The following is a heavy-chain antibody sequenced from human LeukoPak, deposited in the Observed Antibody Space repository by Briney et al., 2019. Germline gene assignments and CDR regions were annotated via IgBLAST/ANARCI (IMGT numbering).Heavy chain of an antibody. CDR3: AREWRYYYYYYMDV. CDR2: INHSGST. D-gene: IGHD2-8*01. CDR1: VGSFSGYY. J-gene: IGHJ6*03. Sequence: SETLSLTCAVYVGSFSGYYWSWIRQPPGKGLEWIGEINHSGSTNYNPSLKSRVTISVDTSKNHFSLKLSSVTAADTAVYYCAREWRYYYYYYMDVWGKGTTVTVSS. V-gene: IGHV4-34*01.